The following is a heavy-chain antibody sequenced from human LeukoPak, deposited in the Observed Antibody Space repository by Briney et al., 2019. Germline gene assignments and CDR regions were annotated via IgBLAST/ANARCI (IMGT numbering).Heavy chain of an antibody. V-gene: IGHV4-61*02. CDR1: GGSISSGSYY. D-gene: IGHD2-21*01. J-gene: IGHJ5*02. CDR2: IYATGST. Sequence: SETLSLTCTVSGGSISSGSYYWSWIRQPAGKGLEWIGRIYATGSTNYNPSLKSRVTISIDTSKNQFSLWLSSVTAADAAVYYCAREDRRNKVIGASWGFDPWGQGTLVTVSS. CDR3: AREDRRNKVIGASWGFDP.